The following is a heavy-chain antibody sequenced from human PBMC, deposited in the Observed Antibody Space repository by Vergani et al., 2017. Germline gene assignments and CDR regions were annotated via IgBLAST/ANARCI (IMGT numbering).Heavy chain of an antibody. D-gene: IGHD2-2*01. Sequence: QVQLQQWGAGLLKPSETLSLTCAVSGGSFSGYYWSWIRQPPGKGLEWVGEINHSGSTNYNPSPKSRVTISVDTSKNQLSLKLSSVTAAATAVYYCARQVATTPEAVAPVVPAPYYMDVWGKGTTVTVSS. CDR2: INHSGST. J-gene: IGHJ6*03. V-gene: IGHV4-34*01. CDR1: GGSFSGYY. CDR3: ARQVATTPEAVAPVVPAPYYMDV.